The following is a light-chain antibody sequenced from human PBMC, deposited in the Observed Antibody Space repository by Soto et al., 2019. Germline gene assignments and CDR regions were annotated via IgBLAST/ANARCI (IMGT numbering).Light chain of an antibody. Sequence: DVQLTQSPSSLSASVGDRVTTTCRANQSISNFLNWYQRKHGEAPKLLIYAASNLQSGVPSRFSCSGSATDFALTISGLQPDDFATYYCQQTYSTPRLTFGGGTKV. V-gene: IGKV1-39*01. J-gene: IGKJ4*01. CDR2: AAS. CDR3: QQTYSTPRLT. CDR1: QSISNF.